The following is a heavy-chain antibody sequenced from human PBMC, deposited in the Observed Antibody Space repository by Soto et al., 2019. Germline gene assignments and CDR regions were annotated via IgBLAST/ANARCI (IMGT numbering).Heavy chain of an antibody. V-gene: IGHV3-53*01. J-gene: IGHJ4*02. Sequence: HPGGSLRLSCAAAGFSVSTSHISWVRQAPGKGLEWVSVIYSGGATHYAVSVKGRLIISRDKSKNTVDLQMNSLRAEDTAVYYCAKDARVDGYWDFDYWGQGTLVTVSS. CDR2: IYSGGAT. CDR1: GFSVSTSH. D-gene: IGHD5-12*01. CDR3: AKDARVDGYWDFDY.